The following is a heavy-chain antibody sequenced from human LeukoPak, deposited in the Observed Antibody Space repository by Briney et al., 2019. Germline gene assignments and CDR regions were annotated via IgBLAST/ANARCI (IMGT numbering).Heavy chain of an antibody. CDR2: ISSSRSYI. CDR1: GFTFSSYS. D-gene: IGHD3-22*01. CDR3: ASVPQYYYDSSGYYFDAFDI. Sequence: GGSLRLSCAASGFTFSSYSMNWVRQAPGKGLEWVSSISSSRSYIYYADSVKGRFTISRDNAKNSLYLQMNSLRAEDTAVYYCASVPQYYYDSSGYYFDAFDIWGQGTMVTASS. V-gene: IGHV3-21*01. J-gene: IGHJ3*02.